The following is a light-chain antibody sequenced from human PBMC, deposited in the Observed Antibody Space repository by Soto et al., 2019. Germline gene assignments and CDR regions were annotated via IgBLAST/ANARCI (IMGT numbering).Light chain of an antibody. CDR2: GAS. V-gene: IGKV3-15*01. CDR1: QSVSSN. CDR3: QQYNNWPPWT. J-gene: IGKJ1*01. Sequence: IVLTHSPFTLSLSPLERATLSFMSIQSVSSNLAWYQQKPGQAPRLLIYGASTRATGIPARFSGSGSGTEFTLTISSLQSEDFAVYYCQQYNNWPPWTFGQGTKVDI.